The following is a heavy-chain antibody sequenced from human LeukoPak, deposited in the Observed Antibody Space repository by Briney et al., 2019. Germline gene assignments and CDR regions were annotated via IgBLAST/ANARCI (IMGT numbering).Heavy chain of an antibody. CDR3: GRDNRAYCSSTSCYTRFFD. V-gene: IGHV1-69*13. D-gene: IGHD2-2*02. CDR2: IIPIFGTA. J-gene: IGHJ4*02. CDR1: GGTFSSYA. Sequence: ASVKVSCKASGGTFSSYAISWVRQAPGQGLEWMGGIIPIFGTANYAQKFQGRVTITADESTSTAYMELSSLRSEDTAVYYCGRDNRAYCSSTSCYTRFFDWGQGTLVTVSS.